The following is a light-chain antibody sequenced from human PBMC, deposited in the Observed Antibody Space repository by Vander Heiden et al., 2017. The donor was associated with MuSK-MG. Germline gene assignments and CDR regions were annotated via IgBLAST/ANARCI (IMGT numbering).Light chain of an antibody. V-gene: IGLV2-11*01. CDR3: CSYGGSYTFLV. CDR1: SSDVGGYNY. CDR2: DVS. Sequence: QSALTQPRSVSGSPGQSVTISCTGTSSDVGGYNYLSWYQQHPGKAPKLMIYDVSKRPSGVPDRFSGSKSGNTASLTISGLQAEDEADYYCCSYGGSYTFLVFGGGTKLTVL. J-gene: IGLJ2*01.